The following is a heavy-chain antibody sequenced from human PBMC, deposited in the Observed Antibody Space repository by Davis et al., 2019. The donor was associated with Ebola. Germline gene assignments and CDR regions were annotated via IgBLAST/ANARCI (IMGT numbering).Heavy chain of an antibody. V-gene: IGHV3-23*01. D-gene: IGHD3-22*01. Sequence: GESLKISCAASGFTFSSYAMTWVRQAPGKGLEWVSGISDSGGRTYYADSVKGRFTISRDNSRKMAFLQMSSLGADDTAIYYCATGATYYYADWGQGTQVTVSS. CDR1: GFTFSSYA. J-gene: IGHJ4*02. CDR2: ISDSGGRT. CDR3: ATGATYYYAD.